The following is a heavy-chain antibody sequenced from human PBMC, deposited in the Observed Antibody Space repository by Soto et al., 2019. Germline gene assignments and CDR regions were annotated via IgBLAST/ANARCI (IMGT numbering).Heavy chain of an antibody. Sequence: SETLSLTCTVSGGSISSSSYYWGWIRQPPGKGLEWIGSIFYSGTTYYNPSLKSRVTISVDTSKNQFSLKLTSVTAADTAVYYCARDKITGLFDYWGQGTLVTVSS. V-gene: IGHV4-39*07. CDR1: GGSISSSSYY. J-gene: IGHJ4*02. D-gene: IGHD2-8*02. CDR2: IFYSGTT. CDR3: ARDKITGLFDY.